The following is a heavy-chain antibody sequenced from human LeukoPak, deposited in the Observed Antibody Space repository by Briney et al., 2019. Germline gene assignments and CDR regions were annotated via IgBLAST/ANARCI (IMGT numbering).Heavy chain of an antibody. V-gene: IGHV1-69*01. CDR3: ARDVGTPIVGATTFDY. D-gene: IGHD1-26*01. J-gene: IGHJ4*02. CDR1: GGTFSSYA. CDR2: IIPIFGTA. Sequence: SVKVSCKASGGTFSSYAISWVRQAPGQGLEWMGGIIPIFGTANYAQKFQGRVTITADESTSTAYMELSSLRSEDTAVYYCARDVGTPIVGATTFDYWGQGTLVTVSS.